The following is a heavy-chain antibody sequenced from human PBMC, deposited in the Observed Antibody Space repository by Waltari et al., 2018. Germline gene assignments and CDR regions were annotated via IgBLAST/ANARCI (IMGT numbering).Heavy chain of an antibody. J-gene: IGHJ3*02. Sequence: EVQLVESGGGLVQPGRSLRLSCAASGFTFDGYAMHWVRQPPGKGLEWVSGIRWNSGSIGYADSVKGRFTISRDNAKNSLYLQMNSLRAEDMALYYCAKDLREWQQLVWGAFDIWGQGTMVTVSS. CDR3: AKDLREWQQLVWGAFDI. V-gene: IGHV3-9*03. CDR1: GFTFDGYA. D-gene: IGHD6-13*01. CDR2: IRWNSGSI.